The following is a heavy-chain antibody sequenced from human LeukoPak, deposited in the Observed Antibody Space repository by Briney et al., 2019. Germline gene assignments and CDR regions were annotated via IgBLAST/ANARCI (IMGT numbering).Heavy chain of an antibody. CDR2: IYYSGST. J-gene: IGHJ6*03. Sequence: SETLSLTCTVSGGSISSSLYYWGWIRQPPGKGLEWIGTIYYSGSTYYNPSLKSRVTISVDTSKNQFSLKLSSVTAADTAVYYCARDVWYSSSSPQHYYYMDVWGKGTTVTVSS. CDR1: GGSISSSLYY. CDR3: ARDVWYSSSSPQHYYYMDV. D-gene: IGHD6-6*01. V-gene: IGHV4-39*07.